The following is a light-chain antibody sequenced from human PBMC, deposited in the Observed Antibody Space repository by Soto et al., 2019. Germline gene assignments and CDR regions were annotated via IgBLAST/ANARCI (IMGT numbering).Light chain of an antibody. Sequence: EIVMTQSPATLSVSPGERATLSCRASQSVSSNLAWYQQKPGQAPRLLIYGASSRATGIPDRFSGSGSGTDFTLTISRLEREDFAMYYCQQYGSSPNTFGQGTKLEIK. V-gene: IGKV3-20*01. J-gene: IGKJ2*01. CDR2: GAS. CDR3: QQYGSSPNT. CDR1: QSVSSN.